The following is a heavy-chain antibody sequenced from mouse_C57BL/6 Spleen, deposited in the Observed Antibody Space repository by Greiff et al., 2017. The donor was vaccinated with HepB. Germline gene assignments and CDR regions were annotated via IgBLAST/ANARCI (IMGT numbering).Heavy chain of an antibody. J-gene: IGHJ4*01. CDR3: TRGTVEVPYAMDY. CDR1: GYTFTDYE. Sequence: LMESGAELVRPGASVTLSCKASGYTFTDYEMHWVKQTPVHGLEWIGAIDPETGGTAYNQKFKGKAILTADKSSSTAYMELRSLTSEDSAVYYCTRGTVEVPYAMDYWGQGTSVTVSS. V-gene: IGHV1-15*01. D-gene: IGHD1-1*01. CDR2: IDPETGGT.